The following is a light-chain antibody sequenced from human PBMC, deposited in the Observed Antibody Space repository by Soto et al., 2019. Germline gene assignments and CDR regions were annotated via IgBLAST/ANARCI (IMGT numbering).Light chain of an antibody. J-gene: IGLJ1*01. CDR2: EVS. V-gene: IGLV2-14*01. CDR3: SSWTTKSTYV. Sequence: QSALTQPASVSGSPGQSITISCTGTSSDVGRFRFVTWYQQHPGKAPKLMIYEVSNRPAGVSDRFSGSKSGNTASLTISGLQAEDEADYYCSSWTTKSTYVFGTGTKVTVL. CDR1: SSDVGRFRF.